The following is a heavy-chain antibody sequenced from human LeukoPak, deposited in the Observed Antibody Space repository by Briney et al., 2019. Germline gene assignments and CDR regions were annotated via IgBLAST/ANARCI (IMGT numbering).Heavy chain of an antibody. CDR3: AKTLGEFTSAFDI. J-gene: IGHJ3*02. CDR1: GFTFSSYA. Sequence: GGSLRLSCAASGFTFSSYAMSWVRQAPGKGLEWVSAISSSGGSTYYADSVKGRFTVSRDNSKNTLYLQMNSLRAEDTAVYYCAKTLGEFTSAFDIWGQETRVTVSS. D-gene: IGHD3-3*01. CDR2: ISSSGGST. V-gene: IGHV3-23*01.